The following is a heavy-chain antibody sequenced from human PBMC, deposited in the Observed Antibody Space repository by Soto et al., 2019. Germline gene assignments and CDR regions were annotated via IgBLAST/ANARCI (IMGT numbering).Heavy chain of an antibody. CDR3: ARGGSPFLTSVTNPFDY. CDR1: GFSVSSNY. J-gene: IGHJ4*02. Sequence: EVPLVESGGGLVQPGGSLRLSCVVSGFSVSSNYMSWVRQAPGKGLDWVSVIYSDGTTYYVDSVKGRFTISRHNSKNTLYLQMDSLITEDTAVYYCARGGSPFLTSVTNPFDYWGQGTLVTVSS. V-gene: IGHV3-53*04. CDR2: IYSDGTT. D-gene: IGHD4-17*01.